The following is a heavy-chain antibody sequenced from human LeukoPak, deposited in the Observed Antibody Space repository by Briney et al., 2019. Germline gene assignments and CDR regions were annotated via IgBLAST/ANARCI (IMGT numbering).Heavy chain of an antibody. V-gene: IGHV3-21*01. Sequence: GGSLRLSCAASGFTFSCYNMNWVRQAPGKGLEWVSSISSSSSYIYYADSVKGRFTISRDNAKNSLYLQMNSLRVEDTAVYYCARAPTFSGWFDYWGQGTLVTVSS. J-gene: IGHJ4*02. CDR1: GFTFSCYN. D-gene: IGHD6-19*01. CDR2: ISSSSSYI. CDR3: ARAPTFSGWFDY.